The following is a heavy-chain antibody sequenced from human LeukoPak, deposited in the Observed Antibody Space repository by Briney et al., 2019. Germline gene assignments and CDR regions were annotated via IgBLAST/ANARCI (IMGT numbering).Heavy chain of an antibody. J-gene: IGHJ4*02. Sequence: SSETLSLTCAVSGDSFSSYYWGWIRQPPGKGLEWIGSIYYSGSTYYNPSLKSRVTISVDTSKNQFSLKLSSVTAADTAVYYCVLTMVRGVMYYWGQGTLVTVSS. CDR3: VLTMVRGVMYY. D-gene: IGHD3-10*01. CDR2: IYYSGST. CDR1: GDSFSSYY. V-gene: IGHV4-39*01.